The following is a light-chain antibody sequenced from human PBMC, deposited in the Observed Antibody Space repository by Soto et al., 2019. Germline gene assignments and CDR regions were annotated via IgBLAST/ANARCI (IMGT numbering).Light chain of an antibody. V-gene: IGKV3-20*01. CDR3: QQYDIPPRT. Sequence: EIVLTQCPGTLSLSPGERATLACRASQSLTSRYLAWYQQKPGQAPRLLISDTSRRATGIPDRFSGSGSQTDFTLTISRLEPEDFAVYYCQQYDIPPRTFGQGTKVEI. J-gene: IGKJ1*01. CDR1: QSLTSRY. CDR2: DTS.